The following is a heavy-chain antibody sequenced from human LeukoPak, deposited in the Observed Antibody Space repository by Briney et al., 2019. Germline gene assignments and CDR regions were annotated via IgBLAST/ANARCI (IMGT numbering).Heavy chain of an antibody. Sequence: GGSLRLSCAASGFTFSSYAMHWVRQAPGKGLEWVAVIPYDGSNKYYADSVKGRFTISRDNSKNTLYLQMNSLRAEDTAVYYCARAQKYSGSYYDWGQGTLVTVSS. CDR1: GFTFSSYA. CDR2: IPYDGSNK. CDR3: ARAQKYSGSYYD. J-gene: IGHJ4*02. V-gene: IGHV3-30*04. D-gene: IGHD1-26*01.